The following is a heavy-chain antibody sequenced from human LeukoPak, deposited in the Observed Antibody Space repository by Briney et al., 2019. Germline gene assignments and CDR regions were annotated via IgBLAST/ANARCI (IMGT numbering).Heavy chain of an antibody. CDR2: MNPNSGNT. J-gene: IGHJ4*02. CDR1: GCTFTSYD. V-gene: IGHV1-8*01. D-gene: IGHD6-25*01. Sequence: ASVKVSCKASGCTFTSYDINWVRQATGQGLEWMGWMNPNSGNTGYAQKFQGRVTMTCDTSTSTVYMDLSSLRSEDTAVYYCAREAIAAGKNFDYWGQGTQVTVSS. CDR3: AREAIAAGKNFDY.